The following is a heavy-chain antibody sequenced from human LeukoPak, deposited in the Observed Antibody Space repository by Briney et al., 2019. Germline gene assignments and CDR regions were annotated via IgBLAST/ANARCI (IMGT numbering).Heavy chain of an antibody. CDR3: ASTPGIAVAVDY. V-gene: IGHV3-21*01. J-gene: IGHJ4*02. CDR1: GFTFSSYS. D-gene: IGHD6-19*01. CDR2: ISSSSSYI. Sequence: GGSLRLSCAASGFTFSSYSMNWVRQAPGKGLEWVSSISSSSSYINYADSVKGRFTISRDNAKNSLYLQMNSLRAEDTAVYYCASTPGIAVAVDYWGQGTLVTVSS.